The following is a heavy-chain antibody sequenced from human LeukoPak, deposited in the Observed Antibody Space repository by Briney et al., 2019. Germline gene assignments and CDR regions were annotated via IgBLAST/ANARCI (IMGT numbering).Heavy chain of an antibody. Sequence: SETLSLTCTVSGGSVSSDGYYWSWIRQPPGKGLEWIGYIYNSGSTNYNPSLKSRVTISVDTSKNQFSLKLSSVTAADTAVYFCARVAAAGNDAFDISGQGTMVPVST. CDR2: IYNSGST. CDR1: GGSVSSDGYY. J-gene: IGHJ3*02. CDR3: ARVAAAGNDAFDI. D-gene: IGHD6-13*01. V-gene: IGHV4-61*08.